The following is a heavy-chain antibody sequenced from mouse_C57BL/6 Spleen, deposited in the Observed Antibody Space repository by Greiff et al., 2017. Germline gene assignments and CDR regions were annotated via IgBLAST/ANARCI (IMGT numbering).Heavy chain of an antibody. J-gene: IGHJ4*01. CDR3: ARRRMIRYAMDY. CDR2: INPSTGGT. D-gene: IGHD2-3*01. Sequence: EVQLQQSGPELVKPGASVKISCKASGYSFTGYYMNWVKQSPEKSLEWIGEINPSTGGTTYNQKFKAKATLTVDKSSSTAYMQLKSLTSEDSAVYYCARRRMIRYAMDYWGQGTSVTVSS. V-gene: IGHV1-42*01. CDR1: GYSFTGYY.